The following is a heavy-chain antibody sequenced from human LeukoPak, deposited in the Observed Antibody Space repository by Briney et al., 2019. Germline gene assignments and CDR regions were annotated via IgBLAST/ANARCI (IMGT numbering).Heavy chain of an antibody. CDR2: ISYDGSNK. Sequence: GGSLRLSCAASGFTFSNYAMHWVRQAPGKGLEWVAVISYDGSNKYYADSVKGRFTISRDNSKNTLYLQMNSLKTEDTAVYYCTTDGVGIEGATFDYWGQGILVTVSS. CDR3: TTDGVGIEGATFDY. V-gene: IGHV3-30*04. J-gene: IGHJ4*02. D-gene: IGHD1-26*01. CDR1: GFTFSNYA.